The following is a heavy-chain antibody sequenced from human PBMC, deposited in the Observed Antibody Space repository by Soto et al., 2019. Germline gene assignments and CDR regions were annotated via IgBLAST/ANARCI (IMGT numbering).Heavy chain of an antibody. Sequence: QGQLHESGGGVVQPGRSLRLSCAASGLTFSTSAMHWVRQAPGKGLEWVAMISHDGSHEYYVDSVKGRFSVSRDNSHNILHLQMNSLRIEDTAVYFCARNSDHRLGRGWLDPWGQGTLVTVSS. V-gene: IGHV3-30-3*01. CDR3: ARNSDHRLGRGWLDP. J-gene: IGHJ5*02. CDR1: GLTFSTSA. D-gene: IGHD1-26*01. CDR2: ISHDGSHE.